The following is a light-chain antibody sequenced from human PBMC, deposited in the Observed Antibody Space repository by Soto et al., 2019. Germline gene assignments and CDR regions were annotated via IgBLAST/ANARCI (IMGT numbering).Light chain of an antibody. CDR3: QQYNNWPPWT. V-gene: IGKV1-5*03. Sequence: DIQMTQSPSTLSGSVGDRFTITFRASQTISSWFSWYQQKPGKAPKLLIYKASTLKSGVPSRFSGSGSGTEFTLTIRSLQPDDFAVYYCQQYNNWPPWTCGQGTKGDIK. J-gene: IGKJ1*01. CDR1: QTISSW. CDR2: KAS.